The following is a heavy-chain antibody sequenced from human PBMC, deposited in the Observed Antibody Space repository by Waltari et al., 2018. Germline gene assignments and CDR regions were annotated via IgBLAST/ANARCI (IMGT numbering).Heavy chain of an antibody. CDR3: AKDPTIIVTDYHGMDV. D-gene: IGHD3-22*01. CDR2: ISGNGTTT. V-gene: IGHV3-23*01. J-gene: IGHJ6*02. Sequence: EVQLLESGGGLVQPGGSLRLSCAASGFTFSNYAMNWVRQAPGKGLGGVFVISGNGTTTYDADSVKGRFTSSRDNSKNTLYLQMNSLRADDTAVYYCAKDPTIIVTDYHGMDVWGQGTTVTVSS. CDR1: GFTFSNYA.